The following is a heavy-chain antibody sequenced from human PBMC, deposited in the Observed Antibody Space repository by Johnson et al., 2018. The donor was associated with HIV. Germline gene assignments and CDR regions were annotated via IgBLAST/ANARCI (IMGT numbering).Heavy chain of an antibody. CDR1: GFTFSSYA. CDR2: ISYDGSNK. J-gene: IGHJ3*02. V-gene: IGHV3-30*04. Sequence: QVQLVESGGGVVQPGGSLRLSCAASGFTFSSYAMHWVRQAPGKGLEWVAVISYDGSNKYYADSVKGRFTISRDNSKNTLYLQMNRLRAEDTAVYYCARFPPGGNYYFDIWGQGTMVTVSS. CDR3: ARFPPGGNYYFDI. D-gene: IGHD1-26*01.